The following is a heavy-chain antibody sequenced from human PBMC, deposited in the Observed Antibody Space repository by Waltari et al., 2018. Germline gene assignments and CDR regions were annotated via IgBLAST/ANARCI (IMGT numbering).Heavy chain of an antibody. CDR1: GFTFSSYS. Sequence: EVQLVESGGGLVQPGGSLRLSCAASGFTFSSYSMNWVRQAPGKGLEWVSYISSSSSTIYYADSLKGRFTISRDNAKNSLDLQMNSLRAEDTAVYYCARDGGVYTRGFDYWGQGTLVTVSS. D-gene: IGHD2-2*02. J-gene: IGHJ4*02. CDR2: ISSSSSTI. CDR3: ARDGGVYTRGFDY. V-gene: IGHV3-48*04.